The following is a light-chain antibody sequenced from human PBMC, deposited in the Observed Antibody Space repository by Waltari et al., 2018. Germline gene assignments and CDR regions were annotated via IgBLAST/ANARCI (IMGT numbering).Light chain of an antibody. V-gene: IGKV1-39*01. J-gene: IGKJ1*01. CDR2: ATA. Sequence: DIQMTQSPSSLSASIVDRVPISCRASQFVSSYLNWFQQKPGKAPKLLIYATASLQSGVPSRFSGAGAGTDFTLTISSLQPDDFATYYCQQSYTSPPTFGQGTNVEIK. CDR3: QQSYTSPPT. CDR1: QFVSSY.